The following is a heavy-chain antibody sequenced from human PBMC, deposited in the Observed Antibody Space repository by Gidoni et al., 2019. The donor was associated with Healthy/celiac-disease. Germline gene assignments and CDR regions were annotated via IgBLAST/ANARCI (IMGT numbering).Heavy chain of an antibody. J-gene: IGHJ4*02. CDR2: IRYDGSNK. Sequence: QVQLVDSGGGVVQPGGSLRLSCAASVFTFSSYGMHWVRQAPGKGLEWVAFIRYDGSNKYYADSVKGRFTISRDNSKNTLYLQMNSLRAEDTAVYYCAKDTKVIQIWWAFDYWGQGTLVTVSS. V-gene: IGHV3-30*02. D-gene: IGHD5-18*01. CDR1: VFTFSSYG. CDR3: AKDTKVIQIWWAFDY.